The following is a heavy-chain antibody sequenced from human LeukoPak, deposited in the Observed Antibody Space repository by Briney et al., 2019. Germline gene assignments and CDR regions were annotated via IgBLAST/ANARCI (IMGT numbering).Heavy chain of an antibody. CDR2: IVPVFGKG. CDR1: LGTFSQHA. J-gene: IGHJ4*02. CDR3: ARRGHGDSGPFDY. V-gene: IGHV1-69*13. Sequence: GASVKVSCKTSLGTFSQHAIHVGRQAPGRGLEWMGSIVPVFGKGRYAERFQDRVTITAEEPTTTVYIEMTNLSSGDAALYICARRGHGDSGPFDYWGQGTLVTVSS. D-gene: IGHD4-17*01.